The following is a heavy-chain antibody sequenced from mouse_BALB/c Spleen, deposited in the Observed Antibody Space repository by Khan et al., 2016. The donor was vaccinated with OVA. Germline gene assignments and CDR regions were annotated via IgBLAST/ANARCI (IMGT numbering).Heavy chain of an antibody. CDR3: ASSRYYGSSYFDY. Sequence: QVQLKESGAELMKPGASVKISCKATGYTFSGYWIEWVKQRPGHGLEWIGEILPGSGSTKYNEKFKGKATLTADTSSNTAYMQLSSLTSEDSAVXYCASSRYYGSSYFDYWGQGTTLTVSS. CDR2: ILPGSGST. CDR1: GYTFSGYW. V-gene: IGHV1-9*01. D-gene: IGHD1-1*01. J-gene: IGHJ2*01.